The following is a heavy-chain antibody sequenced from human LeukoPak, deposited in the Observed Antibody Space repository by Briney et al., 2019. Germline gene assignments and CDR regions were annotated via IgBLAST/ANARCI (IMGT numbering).Heavy chain of an antibody. D-gene: IGHD3-22*01. CDR2: IIPIFGTA. J-gene: IGHJ4*02. CDR1: GGTFSSYA. V-gene: IGHV1-69*05. CDR3: ASANYYDSSGYYFFDY. Sequence: GASVKVSCKASGGTFSSYAISWVRQAPGQGLEWMGRIIPIFGTANYAQKFQGRVTITTDESTSTAYTELSSLRSEDTAVYYCASANYYDSSGYYFFDYWGQGTLVTVSS.